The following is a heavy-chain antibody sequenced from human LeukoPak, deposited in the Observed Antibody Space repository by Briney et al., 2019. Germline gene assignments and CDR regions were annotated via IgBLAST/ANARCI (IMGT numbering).Heavy chain of an antibody. CDR2: ITYDGVT. J-gene: IGHJ6*02. CDR1: GGFNGYH. V-gene: IGHV4-34*01. D-gene: IGHD2-2*02. Sequence: SETLSLTCAVHGGFNGYHWSWIRQSPGKGLEWIGEITYDGVTNYNPSLKVTISVDTSKSLFSLKLSSVTAADTAVYFCTRSGLTGMRTYPRTPSYYYGMDVWGQGTAVTVSS. CDR3: TRSGLTGMRTYPRTPSYYYGMDV.